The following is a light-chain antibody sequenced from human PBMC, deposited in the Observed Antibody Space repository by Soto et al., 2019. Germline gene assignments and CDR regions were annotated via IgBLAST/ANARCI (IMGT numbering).Light chain of an antibody. J-gene: IGKJ4*01. CDR1: QAVSNS. Sequence: EFLLKKSQATLSFSPGERATLSCRAGQAVSNSLAWYRQKPGQPPSLLIYDTPKRATGIPARFSGSGSGTDFTLTISSLEPEDFAVYFCQHRGNWPPLTFGGGTKVEMK. CDR3: QHRGNWPPLT. CDR2: DTP. V-gene: IGKV3-11*01.